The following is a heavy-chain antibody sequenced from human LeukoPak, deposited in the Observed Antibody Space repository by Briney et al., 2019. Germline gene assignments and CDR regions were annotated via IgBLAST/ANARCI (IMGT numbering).Heavy chain of an antibody. J-gene: IGHJ3*02. D-gene: IGHD3-22*01. CDR3: ARHPYYYDSSDHAFDI. Sequence: ASVKVSCNASGYTFTSFGISWVRQAPGQGLEWMGWISGYNDNTNYAKKFQGRVTMTTDTSTSTAYMELRNLRSDDTAVYYCARHPYYYDSSDHAFDIWGQGTMVTVSS. CDR2: ISGYNDNT. V-gene: IGHV1-18*01. CDR1: GYTFTSFG.